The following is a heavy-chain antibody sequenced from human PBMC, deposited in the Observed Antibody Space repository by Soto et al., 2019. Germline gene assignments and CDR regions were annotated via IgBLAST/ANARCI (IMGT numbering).Heavy chain of an antibody. CDR1: GFTFSDYY. CDR3: AREPGGNSYYFDY. CDR2: ISSSSSYT. V-gene: IGHV3-11*06. D-gene: IGHD2-21*02. Sequence: QVQLVESGGGLVKPGGSLRLSCAASGFTFSDYYMSWIRQAPGKGLEWVSYISSSSSYTNYADSVKGRFTISRDNAKNSLYRQMNSLRAEDTAVYYCAREPGGNSYYFDYWGQGTLVTVSS. J-gene: IGHJ4*02.